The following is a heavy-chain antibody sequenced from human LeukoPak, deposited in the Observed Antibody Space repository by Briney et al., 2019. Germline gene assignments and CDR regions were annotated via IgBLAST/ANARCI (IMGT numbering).Heavy chain of an antibody. J-gene: IGHJ4*02. D-gene: IGHD2-15*01. V-gene: IGHV1-2*02. CDR2: INPNSGGT. Sequence: ASVKVSCKASEYRFTDKYMHWVRQAPGQGLEWMGWINPNSGGTNYAQKFRGRVTMTRDTSISTAYMELSRLRSDDTAVYYCARVGGGSRAGIDYWGQGTLVTVSS. CDR1: EYRFTDKY. CDR3: ARVGGGSRAGIDY.